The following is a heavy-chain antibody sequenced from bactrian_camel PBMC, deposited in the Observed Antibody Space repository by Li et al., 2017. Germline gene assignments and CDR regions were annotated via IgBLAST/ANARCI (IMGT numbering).Heavy chain of an antibody. CDR2: ISTGGSST. V-gene: IGHV3S42*01. D-gene: IGHD6*01. J-gene: IGHJ4*01. CDR1: GFAFSEDC. Sequence: DVQLVESGGGSVQAGGSLRLSCAASGFAFSEDCMAWFRQAPGQKREAVAAISTGGSSTMYVNSVKGRFTISRDNSKNTVYLLTTLVAGPLGARGPRSPSP.